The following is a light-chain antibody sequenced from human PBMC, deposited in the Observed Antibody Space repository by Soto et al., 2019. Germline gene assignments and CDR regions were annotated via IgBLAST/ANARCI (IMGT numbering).Light chain of an antibody. CDR2: DAS. CDR3: QQYNNWPLT. J-gene: IGKJ4*01. CDR1: QSISSI. Sequence: EVVMTQSPATLSVSPGERPTLSCRASQSISSILAWYQQKPGQAPRLLIYDASTRATGIPARFSGSGSGTEFTLTISSLQSEDFAVYYCQQYNNWPLTFGGGTKVEIK. V-gene: IGKV3-15*01.